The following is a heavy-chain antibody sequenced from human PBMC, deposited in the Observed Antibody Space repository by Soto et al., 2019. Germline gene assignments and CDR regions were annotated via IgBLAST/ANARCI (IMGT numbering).Heavy chain of an antibody. Sequence: SGPTLVNPTETLTLTCTVSGFSLSNARMGVSWIRQPPGKALEWLAHIFSNDEKSYSTSLKSRLTISKDTSKSQVVLTMTNMDPVDTATYYCARISQSYYRSARGNCLDTWGQGTLATVSS. V-gene: IGHV2-26*01. CDR2: IFSNDEK. D-gene: IGHD3-10*01. J-gene: IGHJ5*02. CDR3: ARISQSYYRSARGNCLDT. CDR1: GFSLSNARMG.